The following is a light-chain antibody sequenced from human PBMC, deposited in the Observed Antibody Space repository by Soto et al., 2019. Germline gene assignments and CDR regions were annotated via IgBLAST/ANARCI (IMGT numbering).Light chain of an antibody. V-gene: IGKV3-11*01. CDR2: DAS. Sequence: EIVLTQSPATLSLSPGERATLSCRASQSVSSHLAWYQQKPGQTPRLLIYDASNRATGIPARFSGSGSGTDFTLTISSLESEDFAVYYCQQRSDWLLTFGGGTKVDIK. J-gene: IGKJ4*01. CDR1: QSVSSH. CDR3: QQRSDWLLT.